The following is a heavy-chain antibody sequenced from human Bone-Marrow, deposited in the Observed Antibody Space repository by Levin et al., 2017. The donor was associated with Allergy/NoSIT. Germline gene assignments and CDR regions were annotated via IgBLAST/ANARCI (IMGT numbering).Heavy chain of an antibody. CDR2: ITNDGSTT. V-gene: IGHV3-74*01. Sequence: QSGGSLRLSCAASGFAFSNYRMHWVRQAPGKGLVWVSYITNDGSTTRYADSVKGRFTISRDNAKNMLYLQMSSLRVEDTAVYYCARDNAKGRLDPWGQGTLVTVSS. CDR1: GFAFSNYR. J-gene: IGHJ5*02. D-gene: IGHD4/OR15-4a*01. CDR3: ARDNAKGRLDP.